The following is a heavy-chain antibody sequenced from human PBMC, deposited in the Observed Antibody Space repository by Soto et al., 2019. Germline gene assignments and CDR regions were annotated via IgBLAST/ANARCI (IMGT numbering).Heavy chain of an antibody. CDR3: ARGRIIVAGGFDP. CDR1: GYTFTSYD. CDR2: MNPSTGNT. J-gene: IGHJ5*02. Sequence: QVQLVQSGAEVKKPGASVKVSCKASGYTFTSYDIIWVRQATGQGLEWMGWMNPSTGNTDSAEKFQGRLTMTRNTSISPVYMELSSLSFEDTAVYYWARGRIIVAGGFDPWGQEPWSPSPQ. V-gene: IGHV1-8*01. D-gene: IGHD6-19*01.